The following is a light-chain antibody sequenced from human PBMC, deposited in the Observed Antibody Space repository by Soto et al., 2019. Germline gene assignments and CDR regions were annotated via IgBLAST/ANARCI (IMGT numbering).Light chain of an antibody. Sequence: AIQLTQSPSSLSASVGDRVTITCRASQGISSALAWYQQHPGKAPNLLIYDASSLESGVPSRFSGSGSGTDFTLTISSLQPEDFATYYCQQFSYYPRTFGQGTKVDIK. CDR2: DAS. J-gene: IGKJ1*01. CDR1: QGISSA. CDR3: QQFSYYPRT. V-gene: IGKV1D-13*01.